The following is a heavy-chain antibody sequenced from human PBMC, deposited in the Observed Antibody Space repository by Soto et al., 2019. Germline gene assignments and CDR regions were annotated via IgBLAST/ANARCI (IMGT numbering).Heavy chain of an antibody. D-gene: IGHD3-10*01. CDR2: INHSGST. Sequence: QVQLQQWGAGLLKPSETLSLTCAVYGGSFSGYYWSWIRQPPGMGLEWIGEINHSGSTNYNPSLKSRVTISVDTSKNQFSLKLSAVTAADTAVYYGARGVTMVRGVTGWFDPWGQGTLVTVSS. CDR3: ARGVTMVRGVTGWFDP. CDR1: GGSFSGYY. J-gene: IGHJ5*02. V-gene: IGHV4-34*01.